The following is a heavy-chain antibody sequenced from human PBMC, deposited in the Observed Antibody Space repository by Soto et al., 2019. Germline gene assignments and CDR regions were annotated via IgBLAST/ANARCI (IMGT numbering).Heavy chain of an antibody. D-gene: IGHD3-10*01. CDR2: INHSGST. V-gene: IGHV4-34*01. CDR1: GGSFSGYY. J-gene: IGHJ4*02. Sequence: SETLSLTCAVYGGSFSGYYWSWIRQPPGKGLEWIGEINHSGSTNYNPSLKSRVTISVDTSKNQFSLKLSSVTAADTAVYYCARAHYGDWSTMVRGVDPPQDAFDIWGQGTLVTVSS. CDR3: ARAHYGDWSTMVRGVDPPQDAFDI.